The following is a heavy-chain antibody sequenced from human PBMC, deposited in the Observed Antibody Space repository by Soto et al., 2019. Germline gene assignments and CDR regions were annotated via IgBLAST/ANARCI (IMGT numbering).Heavy chain of an antibody. D-gene: IGHD3-10*01. CDR3: ARDLGEVRGVIGYYYYGMDV. J-gene: IGHJ6*02. CDR1: GGTFSSYA. CDR2: IIPIFGTA. Sequence: SVKGSCKASGGTFSSYAISWVRQAPGQGLEWMGGIIPIFGTANYAQKFQGRVTITADESTSTAYMELSSLRSEDTAVYYCARDLGEVRGVIGYYYYGMDVWGQGTTVTVSS. V-gene: IGHV1-69*13.